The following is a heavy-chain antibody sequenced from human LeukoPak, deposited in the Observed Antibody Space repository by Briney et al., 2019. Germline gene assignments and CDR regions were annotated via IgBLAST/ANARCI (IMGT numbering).Heavy chain of an antibody. J-gene: IGHJ4*02. V-gene: IGHV3-7*01. CDR2: IMQGGREQ. Sequence: GGALRLSCAASGFTFSDYWMSWVRQAPGKGLEWVANIMQGGREQYYVGSVKGRFTISRDDAQNSVFLHMNSLRVEDTATYYCARDGIDYWGQGILVTVSS. D-gene: IGHD1-1*01. CDR3: ARDGIDY. CDR1: GFTFSDYW.